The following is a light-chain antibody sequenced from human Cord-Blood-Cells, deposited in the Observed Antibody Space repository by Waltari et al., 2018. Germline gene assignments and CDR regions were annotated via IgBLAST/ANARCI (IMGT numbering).Light chain of an antibody. CDR3: NSRDSSGNHLSV. CDR1: SLRSYY. Sequence: SSELTQDPAVSVALGQTVRITCQGDSLRSYYASWYQQKPGQDPVLVIYGKNKRPPVIPDRFSGSISGNPASLTITGAQAEDEADYYCNSRDSSGNHLSVFGTGTKVTVL. CDR2: GKN. J-gene: IGLJ1*01. V-gene: IGLV3-19*01.